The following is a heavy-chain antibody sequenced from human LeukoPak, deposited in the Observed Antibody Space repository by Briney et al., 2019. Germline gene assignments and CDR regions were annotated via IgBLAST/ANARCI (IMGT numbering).Heavy chain of an antibody. J-gene: IGHJ5*02. CDR2: IHYSGSA. CDR3: AKGAEGFSYYNWFDP. D-gene: IGHD5-18*01. Sequence: SETLSLTCTVSGGSITNYYWSWIRQPPGKGLEWIGNIHYSGSANYNPSLKSRVIISVDTSKNQFSLKLASVTAADTAIYYCAKGAEGFSYYNWFDPWGQGTLVTVSS. V-gene: IGHV4-59*12. CDR1: GGSITNYY.